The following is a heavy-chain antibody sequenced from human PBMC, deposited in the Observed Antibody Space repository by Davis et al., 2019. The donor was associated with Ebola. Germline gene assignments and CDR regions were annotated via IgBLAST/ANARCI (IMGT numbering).Heavy chain of an antibody. CDR3: ARTTARPAAEL. CDR2: INHSGST. J-gene: IGHJ4*02. CDR1: GGSFSGHY. V-gene: IGHV4-34*01. Sequence: PSETLSLTCAVYGGSFSGHYWTWIRQPPGRGLEWIGEINHSGSTNYNPSLKSRVTISVDTPKNQFSLKLSSVTAADTAVYYCARTTARPAAELWGQGTLVTVSS. D-gene: IGHD6-6*01.